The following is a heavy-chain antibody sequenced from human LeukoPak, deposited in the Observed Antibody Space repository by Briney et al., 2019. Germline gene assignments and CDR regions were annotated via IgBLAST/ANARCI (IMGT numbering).Heavy chain of an antibody. CDR3: AKNSSGGYSDY. CDR1: GYTFTNYG. V-gene: IGHV1-18*01. J-gene: IGHJ4*02. CDR2: ISTYNGYS. Sequence: ASVKVSCKASGYTFTNYGLSWVRQAPGQGLEWMGWISTYNGYSKYAQNLQGRVTMTADTSTSTAYMELSSLRSDDTAVYYCAKNSSGGYSDYWGQGTLVTVSS. D-gene: IGHD6-19*01.